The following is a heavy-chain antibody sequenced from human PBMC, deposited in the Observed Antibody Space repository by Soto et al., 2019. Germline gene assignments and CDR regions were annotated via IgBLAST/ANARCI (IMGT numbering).Heavy chain of an antibody. CDR1: GFTFSSYA. V-gene: IGHV3-30-3*01. CDR3: ARESGSKYAFDI. J-gene: IGHJ3*02. Sequence: GGSLRLSCAASGFTFSSYAMHWVRQAPGKGLEWVAVISYDGSNKYYADSVKGRFTISRDNSKNTLYLQMNSLRAEDTAVYYCARESGSKYAFDIWGQGTMVTVSS. CDR2: ISYDGSNK. D-gene: IGHD3-10*01.